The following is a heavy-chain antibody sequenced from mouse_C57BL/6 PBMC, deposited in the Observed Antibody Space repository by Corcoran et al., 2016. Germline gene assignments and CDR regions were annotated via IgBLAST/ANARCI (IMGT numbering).Heavy chain of an antibody. D-gene: IGHD2-3*01. CDR2: INPYNGGT. V-gene: IGHV1-19*01. CDR3: AGWLLSVAY. J-gene: IGHJ3*01. Sequence: EVQLQQSGPELVKPGASVKISCKASGYTFTDYYMNWVKQSHGKSLEWIGVINPYNGGTSYNQKFKGKATLTVDKSSSTAYMELNSLTSEDSAVYYCAGWLLSVAYWGQGTLVTVSA. CDR1: GYTFTDYY.